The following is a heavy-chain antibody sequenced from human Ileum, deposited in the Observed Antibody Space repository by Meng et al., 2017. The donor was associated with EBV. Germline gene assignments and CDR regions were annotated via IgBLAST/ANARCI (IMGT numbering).Heavy chain of an antibody. J-gene: IGHJ4*02. CDR1: GDSISNEHW. Sequence: LLKAPGPGLWGPSGTLSLTCSASGDSISNEHWWSWVRQSPGKGLEWIGEIHHTRGPNYNPSLKSRVIISVDKSNNHFSLRLSAVTAADTAVYYCASNGAFSLDHWGQGTLVTVSS. V-gene: IGHV4-4*02. CDR2: IHHTRGP. D-gene: IGHD2-8*01. CDR3: ASNGAFSLDH.